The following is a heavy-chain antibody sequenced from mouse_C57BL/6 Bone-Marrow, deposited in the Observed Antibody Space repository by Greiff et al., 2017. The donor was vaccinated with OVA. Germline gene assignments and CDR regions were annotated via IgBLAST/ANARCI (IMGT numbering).Heavy chain of an antibody. J-gene: IGHJ1*03. V-gene: IGHV1-53*01. Sequence: QVQLQQSGTELVKPGASVKLSCKASGYTFTSYWMHWVKQRPGQGLEWIGNINPSNGGTNYNEKFKSKATLTVDKSSSTAYMQLSSLTSEDSAVYYCAGPLGDYYGSSLWWYFDVWGTGTTVTVSS. CDR2: INPSNGGT. CDR1: GYTFTSYW. D-gene: IGHD1-1*01. CDR3: AGPLGDYYGSSLWWYFDV.